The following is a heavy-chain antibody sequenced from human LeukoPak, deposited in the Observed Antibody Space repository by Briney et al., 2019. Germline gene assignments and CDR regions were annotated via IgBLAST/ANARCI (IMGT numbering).Heavy chain of an antibody. Sequence: GRSLRLSCAASGFTFDDYAMHWVRQAPGKGLEWVSGISWNSGSIGYADSVKGRFTISRGNAKNSLYLQMNSLRAEDMALYYCAKASRGSSSDYFDYWGQGTLVTVSS. CDR3: AKASRGSSSDYFDY. J-gene: IGHJ4*02. CDR1: GFTFDDYA. D-gene: IGHD6-13*01. V-gene: IGHV3-9*03. CDR2: ISWNSGSI.